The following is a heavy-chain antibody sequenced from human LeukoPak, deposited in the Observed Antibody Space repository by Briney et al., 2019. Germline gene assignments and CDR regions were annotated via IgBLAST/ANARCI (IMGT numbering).Heavy chain of an antibody. D-gene: IGHD2-15*01. V-gene: IGHV4-4*02. Sequence: GSLRLSCAASGFTFSSYAMSWVRQPPGKGLEWIGDVYPSGRTNYNPSLKSRLTMSVDKSKNQFSLNVNSVTAADTAVYYCARGYIEVVLTTTYSFFDPWGQGILVTVSS. CDR2: VYPSGRT. CDR3: ARGYIEVVLTTTYSFFDP. J-gene: IGHJ5*02. CDR1: GFTFSSYAM.